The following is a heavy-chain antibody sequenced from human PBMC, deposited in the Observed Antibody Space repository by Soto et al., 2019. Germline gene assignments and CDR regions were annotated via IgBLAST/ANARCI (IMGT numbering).Heavy chain of an antibody. CDR2: IYYSGST. J-gene: IGHJ4*02. V-gene: IGHV4-59*08. CDR1: GGSISSYY. Sequence: QVQLQESGPGLVKPSEALSLTCTVSGGSISSYYWSWIRQPPGKGLEWIGYIYYSGSTNYNPSLKSRVTISVDTSKNQFSLKLSSVTAADTAVYYCARTPYEAARPYYFDYWGQGTLVTVSS. D-gene: IGHD6-6*01. CDR3: ARTPYEAARPYYFDY.